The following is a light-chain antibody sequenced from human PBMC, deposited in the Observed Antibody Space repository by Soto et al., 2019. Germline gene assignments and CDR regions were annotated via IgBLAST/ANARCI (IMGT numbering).Light chain of an antibody. V-gene: IGKV3-20*01. CDR2: GAS. CDR3: QQYDSSPGT. Sequence: EIVLTQSPGTLSLSPGERVTLSCRASQRRISKYLAWYHQKPGQAPRLLIFGASNRATGIPDRFSGTGSGTDFTLTISRLEPDDSAVYYCQQYDSSPGTFGQGTRLEIK. J-gene: IGKJ5*01. CDR1: QRRISKY.